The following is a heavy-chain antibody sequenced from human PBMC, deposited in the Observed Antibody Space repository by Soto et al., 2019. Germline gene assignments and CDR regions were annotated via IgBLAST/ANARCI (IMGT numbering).Heavy chain of an antibody. CDR3: ARGLTTVTPGDVFDI. Sequence: GASVKVSCKASGYTFTSYGISWVRQAPGQGLEWMGWISAYNGNTNYAQKLQGRVTMTTDTSTSTAYMELRSLRSDDTAVYYCARGLTTVTPGDVFDIWGQGTMVTVSS. CDR1: GYTFTSYG. D-gene: IGHD4-17*01. CDR2: ISAYNGNT. J-gene: IGHJ3*02. V-gene: IGHV1-18*04.